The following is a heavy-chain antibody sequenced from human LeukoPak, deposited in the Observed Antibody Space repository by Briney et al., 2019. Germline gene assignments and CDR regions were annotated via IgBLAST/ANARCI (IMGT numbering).Heavy chain of an antibody. V-gene: IGHV3-21*01. D-gene: IGHD1-26*01. CDR3: ARAYSETYGLGYYYMDV. CDR1: GFTFSGYG. Sequence: TGGSLRLSCAASGFTFSGYGMSWVRQAPGKGLEWVSSISSSSSYIYYADSVKGRFTISRDNAKNSLYLQMNSLRAEDTAVYYCARAYSETYGLGYYYMDVWGKGTTVTISS. J-gene: IGHJ6*03. CDR2: ISSSSSYI.